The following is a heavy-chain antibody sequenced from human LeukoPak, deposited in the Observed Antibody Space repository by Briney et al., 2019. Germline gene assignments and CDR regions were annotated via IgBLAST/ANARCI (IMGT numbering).Heavy chain of an antibody. V-gene: IGHV4-30-2*06. CDR1: GGSISNGNYY. D-gene: IGHD6-13*01. CDR3: ARAGSYSSSWYDAFDI. J-gene: IGHJ3*02. CDR2: IHHSGTT. Sequence: SQTLSLTCTISGGSISNGNYYWTWIRQSPGKGLECIGYIHHSGTTYYNPSLKSRVTISVDTSKNQFSLKLSSVTAADTAVYYCARAGSYSSSWYDAFDIWGQGTMVTVSS.